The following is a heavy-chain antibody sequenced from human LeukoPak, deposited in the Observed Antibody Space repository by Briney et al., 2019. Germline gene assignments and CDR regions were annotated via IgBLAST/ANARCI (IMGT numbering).Heavy chain of an antibody. CDR1: GGSISSYY. D-gene: IGHD3-3*01. Sequence: SETLSLTCTVSGGSISSYYWSWIRLPPGKGLEWIGYIYYSGNTNYNPSLRSRVTIAVDTSNNQLSLRVSSVTAADTAVYYCANYDFWSGPPHYWGQGTLVTVSS. CDR3: ANYDFWSGPPHY. V-gene: IGHV4-59*12. J-gene: IGHJ4*02. CDR2: IYYSGNT.